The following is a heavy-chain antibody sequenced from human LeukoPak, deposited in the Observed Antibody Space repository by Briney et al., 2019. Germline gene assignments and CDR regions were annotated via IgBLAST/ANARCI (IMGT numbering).Heavy chain of an antibody. J-gene: IGHJ5*02. V-gene: IGHV1-18*01. CDR3: ARDGVSYCSGTSCYTMVWFDP. CDR1: GYTFTSYG. CDR2: ISTYNGNT. Sequence: GASVKVSCKASGYTFTSYGISWVRQAPGQGLEWMEWISTYNGNTNYAQKFQGRVTTTTDTSTNTAFMELRSLRSDDTTVYYCARDGVSYCSGTSCYTMVWFDPWGQGTLVTVSS. D-gene: IGHD2-2*02.